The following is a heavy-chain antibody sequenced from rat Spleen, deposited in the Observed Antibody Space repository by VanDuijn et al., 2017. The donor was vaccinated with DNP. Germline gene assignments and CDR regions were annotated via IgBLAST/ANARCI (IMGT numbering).Heavy chain of an antibody. D-gene: IGHD1-11*01. CDR2: ISTSGGST. CDR1: GFTFSNYD. J-gene: IGHJ3*01. Sequence: EVQLVESGGGLVQPGRSLKLSCAASGFTFSNYDMAWVRQAPTKGLEWVASISTSGGSTYYRDSVKGRFTVSRDNTKSTLYLQMDSLTSEGTATYYCATGVYGGYEDWFAYWGQGTLVTVSS. CDR3: ATGVYGGYEDWFAY. V-gene: IGHV5-27*01.